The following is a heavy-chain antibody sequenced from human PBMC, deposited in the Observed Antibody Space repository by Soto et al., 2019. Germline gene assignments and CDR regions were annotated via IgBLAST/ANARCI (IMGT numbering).Heavy chain of an antibody. D-gene: IGHD1-1*01. J-gene: IGHJ4*02. CDR1: GYTFTSYG. Sequence: QVHLVQSGAEVRRPGASVKVSCKCPGYTFTSYGIPWVRQAPGQGLEGMGWISANNGNTDYAQKVQGRVTVTRDTSTSTAYMELRSLRSDDTAVYYCARGRYGDYWGQGALVTVSS. V-gene: IGHV1-18*01. CDR3: ARGRYGDY. CDR2: ISANNGNT.